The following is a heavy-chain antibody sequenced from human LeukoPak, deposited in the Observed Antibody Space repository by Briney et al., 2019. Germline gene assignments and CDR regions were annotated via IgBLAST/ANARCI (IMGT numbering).Heavy chain of an antibody. J-gene: IGHJ4*02. CDR3: ARDIGSGSYYFDY. Sequence: GGSLRLSCAASGFTFSSYWMSWVRQAPGKGLEWVANIKRDGSEKYYVDSVKGRFTISRDNAKNSLYLQMNSLRAEDTAVYYCARDIGSGSYYFDYWGQGTLVTVSS. V-gene: IGHV3-7*05. CDR2: IKRDGSEK. D-gene: IGHD3-10*01. CDR1: GFTFSSYW.